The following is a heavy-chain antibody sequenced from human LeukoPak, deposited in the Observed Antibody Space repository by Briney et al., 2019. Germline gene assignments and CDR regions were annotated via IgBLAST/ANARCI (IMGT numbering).Heavy chain of an antibody. CDR3: ARVRKYYYYMDV. V-gene: IGHV3-48*03. Sequence: PGGSLRLSCAASGFTFSSYEMNWVRQAPGKGLEWVSYISSSGSTIYYADSVKGRFTISRDNAKNSLYPQMNSLRAEDTAVYYCARVRKYYYYMDVWGKGTTVTVSS. CDR1: GFTFSSYE. J-gene: IGHJ6*03. CDR2: ISSSGSTI.